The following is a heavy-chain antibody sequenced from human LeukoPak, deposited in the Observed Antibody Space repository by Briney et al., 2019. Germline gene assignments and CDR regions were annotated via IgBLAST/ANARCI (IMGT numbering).Heavy chain of an antibody. D-gene: IGHD3-3*01. Sequence: GGSLRLACAASGFTFSSYSINWVRQAPGKGLEWVASISSSSSYIYYGDSVKGRFTISRDNAKNSLHLQMDSLSAEDTAVYYCARDFWSGYYTEDWGQGALVIVSS. CDR1: GFTFSSYS. CDR2: ISSSSSYI. J-gene: IGHJ4*02. CDR3: ARDFWSGYYTED. V-gene: IGHV3-21*01.